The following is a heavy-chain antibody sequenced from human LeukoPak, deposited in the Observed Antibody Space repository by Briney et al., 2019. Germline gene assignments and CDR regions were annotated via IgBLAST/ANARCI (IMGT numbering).Heavy chain of an antibody. CDR2: ISAYNGNT. D-gene: IGHD6-19*01. J-gene: IGHJ4*02. Sequence: GASVKVSCKASGYTFTSYGISWVRQAPGQGLEWMGWISAYNGNTNYAQKFQGRVTITTDESTSTAYMELSSLRSEDTAVYYCARTPSGIAVAEDYWGQGTLVTVSS. CDR1: GYTFTSYG. CDR3: ARTPSGIAVAEDY. V-gene: IGHV1-18*01.